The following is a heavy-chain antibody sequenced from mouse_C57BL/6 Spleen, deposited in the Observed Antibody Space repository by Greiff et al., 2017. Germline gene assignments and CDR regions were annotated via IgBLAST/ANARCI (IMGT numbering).Heavy chain of an antibody. J-gene: IGHJ1*03. CDR2: IHPNSGST. Sequence: QVQLQQPGAELVKPGASVKLSCKASGYTFTSYWMHWVKQRPGQGLEWIGMIHPNSGSTNYNEKFKSKATLTVDKSSSTAYMQLSSLTSEDSAVYYCALTTVVDHWYLDVWGTGTTVTVSS. CDR1: GYTFTSYW. V-gene: IGHV1-64*01. CDR3: ALTTVVDHWYLDV. D-gene: IGHD1-1*01.